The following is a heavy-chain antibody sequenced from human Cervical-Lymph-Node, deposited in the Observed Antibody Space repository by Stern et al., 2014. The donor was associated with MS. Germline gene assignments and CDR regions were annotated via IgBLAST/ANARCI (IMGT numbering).Heavy chain of an antibody. CDR2: IYLVDSDA. Sequence: EVQLVESGAEVKKPGESLKISCKGSGYSFTANWIAWVRQMPGKGLEWLGVIYLVDSDARYSPSIHGQVTISADRSVSTAFLQWSSLKASDSARYYCARDYGDYAFDDWGQGTLVTVSS. V-gene: IGHV5-51*01. CDR3: ARDYGDYAFDD. D-gene: IGHD4-17*01. CDR1: GYSFTANW. J-gene: IGHJ4*02.